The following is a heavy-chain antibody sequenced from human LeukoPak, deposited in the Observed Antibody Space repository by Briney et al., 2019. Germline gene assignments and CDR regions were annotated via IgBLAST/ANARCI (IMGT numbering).Heavy chain of an antibody. CDR3: ARHIASIFGVLKP. CDR2: IHYSGST. Sequence: PSETLSLTCTVSGDSISSNDYYWGWIRQPPGKGLEWIGSIHYSGSTYYNPSLKSRVTISVDTSKKQFSLKLTSVTAADTAVYYCARHIASIFGVLKPWGQGTLVTVSS. J-gene: IGHJ5*02. CDR1: GDSISSNDYY. D-gene: IGHD3-3*01. V-gene: IGHV4-39*01.